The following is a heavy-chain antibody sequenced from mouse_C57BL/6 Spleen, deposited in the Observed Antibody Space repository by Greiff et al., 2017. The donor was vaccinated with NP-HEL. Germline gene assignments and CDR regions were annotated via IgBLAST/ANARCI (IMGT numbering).Heavy chain of an antibody. D-gene: IGHD4-1*01. Sequence: DVHLVESGGGLVKPGGSLKLSCAASGFTFSDYGMHWVRQAPEKGLEWVAYISSGSSTIYYADTVKGRFTISRDNAKNTLFLQMTSLRSEDTAMYYCAPLGRAMDYWGQGTSVTVSS. J-gene: IGHJ4*01. CDR2: ISSGSSTI. CDR3: APLGRAMDY. V-gene: IGHV5-17*01. CDR1: GFTFSDYG.